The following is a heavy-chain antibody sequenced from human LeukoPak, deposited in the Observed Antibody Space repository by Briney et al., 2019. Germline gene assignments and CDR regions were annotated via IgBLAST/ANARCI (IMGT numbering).Heavy chain of an antibody. CDR3: ARRASGAGSSLAWFDP. Sequence: GEPLQNLLQAFWIKLTQFLVGWVRQTPGRGPDLMGIIYPGDSDVKYSPSFQGQVTISADNSITTAYLQWSSLKASDAAIYYCARRASGAGSSLAWFDPWGQGTLVTVSS. D-gene: IGHD3-10*01. J-gene: IGHJ5*02. CDR2: IYPGDSDV. V-gene: IGHV5-51*01. CDR1: IKLTQFL.